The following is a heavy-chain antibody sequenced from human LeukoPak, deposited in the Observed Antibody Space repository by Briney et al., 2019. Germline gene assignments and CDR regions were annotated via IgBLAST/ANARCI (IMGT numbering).Heavy chain of an antibody. V-gene: IGHV3-48*01. J-gene: IGHJ3*02. CDR3: ARRSAARDAFDI. Sequence: GGSLRLSCAASGFTFSSYSMNWVRQAPGKGLEWVSYISSSSSTIYYADSVKGRFTISRDNAKNTLYLQMNSLRAEDTAAYYCARRSAARDAFDIWGQGTMVTVSS. D-gene: IGHD6-6*01. CDR2: ISSSSSTI. CDR1: GFTFSSYS.